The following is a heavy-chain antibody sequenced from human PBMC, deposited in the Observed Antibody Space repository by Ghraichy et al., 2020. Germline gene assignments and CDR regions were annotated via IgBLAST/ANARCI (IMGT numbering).Heavy chain of an antibody. CDR2: IKQDGSEK. J-gene: IGHJ4*02. D-gene: IGHD1-1*01. CDR1: GFTFSSYR. V-gene: IGHV3-7*03. CDR3: ARDGNSNWTIDY. Sequence: GESLNISCAASGFTFSSYRMSWVRQAPGKGLEWVANIKQDGSEKYYVDSVKGRFTISRDNAKNSLYLQMNSLRAEDTAVYYCARDGNSNWTIDYWGQGTLVTVSS.